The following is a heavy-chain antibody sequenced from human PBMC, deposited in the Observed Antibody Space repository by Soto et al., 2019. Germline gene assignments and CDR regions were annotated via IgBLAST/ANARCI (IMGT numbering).Heavy chain of an antibody. Sequence: EVQLVESGGGLVKPGGSLRLSCEASGFTFSSYSMNWVRQAPGKGLEWVSSISSSSSYIYYADSVKGRFTISRDNAKNSLYLQMNSLRAEDTAVYYCARGILTLFYYFDYWGQGTLVTVSS. V-gene: IGHV3-21*01. CDR1: GFTFSSYS. CDR3: ARGILTLFYYFDY. CDR2: ISSSSSYI. J-gene: IGHJ4*02.